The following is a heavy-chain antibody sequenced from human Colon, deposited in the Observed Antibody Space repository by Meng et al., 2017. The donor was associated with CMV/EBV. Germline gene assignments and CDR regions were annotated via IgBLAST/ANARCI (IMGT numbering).Heavy chain of an antibody. CDR1: GFTFSNHD. J-gene: IGHJ4*02. V-gene: IGHV3-30*02. CDR2: IRYDGSNK. Sequence: GESLKISCAASGFTFSNHDMHWVRQAPGKGLEWVAFIRYDGSNKYYADSVKGRFTISRDNSKNTLFLQMNSLRAEDTAVYYCAKDGGYCSSNSCYNNPVDYWGQGTLVTVSS. D-gene: IGHD2-2*02. CDR3: AKDGGYCSSNSCYNNPVDY.